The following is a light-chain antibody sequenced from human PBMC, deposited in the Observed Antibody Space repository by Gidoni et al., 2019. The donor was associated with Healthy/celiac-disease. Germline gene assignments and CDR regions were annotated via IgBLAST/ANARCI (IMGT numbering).Light chain of an antibody. Sequence: EIVMTQSPATLSVPPGERATLSCRASQSVSSNLAWYQQKPGQAPRLLIYGASTRATGIPARFSGSGSGTEFTLTISSLQSEDFAVYYCQQYNNWPRTFXQXTKVEIK. CDR2: GAS. V-gene: IGKV3-15*01. CDR1: QSVSSN. J-gene: IGKJ1*01. CDR3: QQYNNWPRT.